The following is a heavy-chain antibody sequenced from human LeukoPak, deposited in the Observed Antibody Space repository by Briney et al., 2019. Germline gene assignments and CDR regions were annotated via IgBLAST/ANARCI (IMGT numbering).Heavy chain of an antibody. J-gene: IGHJ5*02. CDR1: GDSVPSNSVT. V-gene: IGHV6-1*01. CDR2: TYYRSTWYN. CDR3: ARRLTQYDCFDP. Sequence: SQTLSLTCAISGDSVPSNSVTWNWIRQSPSRGLEWLGRTYYRSTWYNDYAVSVRGRITVNPDTSKNQFSLHLNSVTPEDTAVYYCARRLTQYDCFDPRGQGILVTVSS. D-gene: IGHD2-2*01.